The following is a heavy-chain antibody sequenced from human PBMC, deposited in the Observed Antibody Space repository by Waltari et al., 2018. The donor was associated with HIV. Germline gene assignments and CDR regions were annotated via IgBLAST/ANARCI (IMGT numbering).Heavy chain of an antibody. D-gene: IGHD3-22*01. CDR3: ARESVYYYDSSGHRAGDAFDI. Sequence: QVQLQESGPGLVKPSVTLSLTCTVSGGSISSYYWSWIRPPAGTGLEWIGRIYTSGSTNYNPSLKSRVTMSVDTSKTQFSLKLSSVTAADTAVYYCARESVYYYDSSGHRAGDAFDIWGQGTMVTVSS. J-gene: IGHJ3*02. CDR1: GGSISSYY. V-gene: IGHV4-4*07. CDR2: IYTSGST.